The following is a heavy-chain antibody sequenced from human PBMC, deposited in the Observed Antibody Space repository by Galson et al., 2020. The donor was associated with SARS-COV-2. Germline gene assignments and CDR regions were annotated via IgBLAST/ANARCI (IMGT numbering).Heavy chain of an antibody. CDR2: IYSGGNT. CDR1: GFTFSSYV. V-gene: IGHV3-23*03. CDR3: AKGGYAGWELLHDS. Sequence: GGSLRLSCATSGFTFSSYVMSWVRQAPGKGLEWVSLIYSGGNTYYLDSVKGRFTISRDNSKNTLYLQMSSLTTEDTAIYYCAKGGYAGWELLHDSWGQGTLVTVSS. J-gene: IGHJ4*02. D-gene: IGHD1-26*01.